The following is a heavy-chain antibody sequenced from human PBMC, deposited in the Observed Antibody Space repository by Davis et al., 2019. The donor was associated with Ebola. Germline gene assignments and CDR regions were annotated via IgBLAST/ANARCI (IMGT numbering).Heavy chain of an antibody. J-gene: IGHJ4*02. Sequence: ASVTVSCMASVYTFTGYYMHWVRPAPGQGLEWMGRINPNSGGTNYAQKFHGRVTMTRDTSISTAYMELSRLRSDDTAVYYCARDSQQLEELDYWGQGTLVTVSS. V-gene: IGHV1-2*06. CDR2: INPNSGGT. CDR1: VYTFTGYY. CDR3: ARDSQQLEELDY. D-gene: IGHD6-13*01.